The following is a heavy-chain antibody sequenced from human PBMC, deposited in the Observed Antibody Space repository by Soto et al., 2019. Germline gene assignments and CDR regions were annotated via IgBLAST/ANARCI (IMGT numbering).Heavy chain of an antibody. CDR3: ARESGGYDSSTRYGLDV. Sequence: SETLSLTCAVYGGSFSGYYWSWIRQPPGKGLEWIGYIYYSGSTDYNPSLKSRVTISVDRSKNQFSLNLSSVTAADTAIYYCARESGGYDSSTRYGLDVWGQGTTVTVSS. J-gene: IGHJ6*02. D-gene: IGHD6-25*01. CDR1: GGSFSGYY. V-gene: IGHV4-34*09. CDR2: IYYSGST.